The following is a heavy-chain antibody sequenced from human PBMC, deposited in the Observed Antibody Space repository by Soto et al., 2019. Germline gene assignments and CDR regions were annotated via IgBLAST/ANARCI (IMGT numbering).Heavy chain of an antibody. CDR3: ARDRGVAPPVAGNTHYYYSMDV. V-gene: IGHV1-18*01. CDR2: ISAYNGNT. CDR1: GYSFTNYG. D-gene: IGHD6-19*01. J-gene: IGHJ6*03. Sequence: QDQLVQSGVEVKKPGASVKVSCKASGYSFTNYGITWVRQAPGQGFEWMGWISAYNGNTNYAQKFQGRVTMTTDASTSTAYLELRSLRSADTAVYYCARDRGVAPPVAGNTHYYYSMDVWGKGTTVTVS.